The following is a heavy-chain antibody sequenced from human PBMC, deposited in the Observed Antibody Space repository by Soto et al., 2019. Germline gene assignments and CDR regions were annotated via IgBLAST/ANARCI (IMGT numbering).Heavy chain of an antibody. Sequence: ASVKFSCKASGGTFSSYAISWVRQAPGQGLEWMGGIIPIFGTANYAQKFQGRVTITADESTSTAYMELSSLRSEDTAVYYCARGKKNYYGSGSYYISPDYFDYWGQGTLVTVSS. CDR3: ARGKKNYYGSGSYYISPDYFDY. V-gene: IGHV1-69*13. CDR2: IIPIFGTA. J-gene: IGHJ4*02. CDR1: GGTFSSYA. D-gene: IGHD3-10*01.